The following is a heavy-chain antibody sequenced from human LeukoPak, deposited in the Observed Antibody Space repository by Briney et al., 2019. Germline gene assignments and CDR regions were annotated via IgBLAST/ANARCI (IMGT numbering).Heavy chain of an antibody. CDR1: GGTFSSYA. D-gene: IGHD6-13*01. J-gene: IGHJ4*02. V-gene: IGHV1-69*13. Sequence: ASVTVSCKASGGTFSSYAISWVRQAPEQGLEWMGGIIPIFGTANYAQKFQGRVTITADESTSTAYMELSSLRSEDTAVYYCARGRYSSRSGGYYFDFWGQGTLVTVSS. CDR3: ARGRYSSRSGGYYFDF. CDR2: IIPIFGTA.